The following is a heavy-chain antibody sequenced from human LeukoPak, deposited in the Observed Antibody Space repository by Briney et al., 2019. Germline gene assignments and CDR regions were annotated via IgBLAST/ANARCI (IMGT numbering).Heavy chain of an antibody. CDR2: IYHSGST. J-gene: IGHJ4*02. V-gene: IGHV4-4*02. CDR1: GGPISSSNW. D-gene: IGHD6-13*01. CDR3: ARSEQQLVPFDY. Sequence: SETLSLTCAVSGGPISSSNWWSWVRQPPGKGLEWIGEIYHSGSTNYNPSLKSRVTISVDKSKNQFSLKLSSVTAADTAVYYCARSEQQLVPFDYWGQGTLVNVSS.